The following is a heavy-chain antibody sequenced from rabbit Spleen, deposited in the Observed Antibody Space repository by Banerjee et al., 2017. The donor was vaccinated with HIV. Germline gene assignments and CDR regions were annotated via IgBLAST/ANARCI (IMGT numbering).Heavy chain of an antibody. Sequence: QEQLEESGGGLVKPEGSLTLTCKASGVSFNDKDVMCWVRQAPGKGLEWIGCIYVGSIGDTYYATWPKGRFSISKTSSTTVTLQMTRLTAADTATYFCARDTSSSFSSIGMDLWGQGTLVTVS. V-gene: IGHV1S45*01. CDR2: IYVGSIGDT. CDR1: GVSFNDKDV. D-gene: IGHD1-1*01. CDR3: ARDTSSSFSSIGMDL. J-gene: IGHJ6*01.